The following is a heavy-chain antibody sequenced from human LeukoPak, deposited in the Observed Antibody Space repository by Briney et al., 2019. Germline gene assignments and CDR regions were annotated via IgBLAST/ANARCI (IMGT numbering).Heavy chain of an antibody. V-gene: IGHV3-23*01. CDR3: AKGPKLGDGFHCDY. D-gene: IGHD5-24*01. Sequence: GGLRLSCVASGFILDNYALSWVRQAPGKGLEWVSGISGSADNTYYADSVKGRFTISRDISKNTVYLQMNNLRVDDTAVYYCAKGPKLGDGFHCDYWGQGTLVTVSS. CDR1: GFILDNYA. J-gene: IGHJ4*02. CDR2: ISGSADNT.